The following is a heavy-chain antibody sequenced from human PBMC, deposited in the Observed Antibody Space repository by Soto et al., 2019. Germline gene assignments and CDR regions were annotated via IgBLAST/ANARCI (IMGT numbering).Heavy chain of an antibody. D-gene: IGHD6-13*01. CDR3: ARVGSRQQLVLGWFDP. CDR2: INAGNGNT. V-gene: IGHV1-3*01. J-gene: IGHJ5*02. CDR1: GYTFTSYA. Sequence: ASVKVSCKASGYTFTSYAMHWVRQAPGQRLEWMGWINAGNGNTKYSQKFQGRVTITRDTSANTAYMELSSLRSEDTAVYYCARVGSRQQLVLGWFDPWGQGTLVTVSS.